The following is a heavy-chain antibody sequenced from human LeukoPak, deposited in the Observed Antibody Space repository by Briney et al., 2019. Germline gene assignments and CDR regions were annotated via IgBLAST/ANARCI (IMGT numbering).Heavy chain of an antibody. V-gene: IGHV4-34*01. CDR3: ARVVPYSGYEIDY. D-gene: IGHD5-12*01. Sequence: SETLSLTCTVSGGSISSYYWSWIRQPPGKGLEWIGEINHSGSTNYNPSLKSRVTISVDTSKNQFSLKLSSVTAADTAVYYCARVVPYSGYEIDYWGQGTLVTVSS. J-gene: IGHJ4*02. CDR2: INHSGST. CDR1: GGSISSYY.